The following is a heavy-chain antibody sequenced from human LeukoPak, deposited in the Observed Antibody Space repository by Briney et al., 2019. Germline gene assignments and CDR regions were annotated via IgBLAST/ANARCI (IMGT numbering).Heavy chain of an antibody. CDR3: ARGTYRYSGSYFGIHDY. V-gene: IGHV3-30-3*01. CDR1: GFTFSSYA. D-gene: IGHD1-26*01. CDR2: ISYDGSNK. J-gene: IGHJ4*02. Sequence: PGGSLRLSCAASGFTFSSYAMQWVRQAPGKGLGWVAVISYDGSNKYYADSVKGRFTISRDNSKSTLYLQMNSLIAEDTAVCYCARGTYRYSGSYFGIHDYWGQGTLVTVSS.